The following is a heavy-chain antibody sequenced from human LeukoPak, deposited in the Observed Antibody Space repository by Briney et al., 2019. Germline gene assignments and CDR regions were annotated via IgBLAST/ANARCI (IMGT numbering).Heavy chain of an antibody. CDR2: ISSSGSTI. J-gene: IGHJ4*02. V-gene: IGHV3-11*01. CDR3: ARSTIFGVVMAFDY. Sequence: GASLRLSCAASGFTFSDYYMSWIRQTPGKGLEWVSYISSSGSTIYYADSVKGRFTISRDNAKNSLYLQMNSLRAEDTAVYYCARSTIFGVVMAFDYWGQGTLVTVSS. D-gene: IGHD3-3*01. CDR1: GFTFSDYY.